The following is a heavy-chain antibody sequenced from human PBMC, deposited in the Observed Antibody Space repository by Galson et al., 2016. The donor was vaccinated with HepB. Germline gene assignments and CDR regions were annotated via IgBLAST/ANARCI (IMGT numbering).Heavy chain of an antibody. Sequence: SLRLSCAGSGFVFSAYGFNWIRQAPGKGLEWVSSISNAGSYRHYTDSVKGRFTISRDNDKHPLYLQMNSLRAEDTAVYYCARSGGTYSSPSYYFDSWGQGTLVAVSS. J-gene: IGHJ4*02. V-gene: IGHV3-21*01. CDR3: ARSGGTYSSPSYYFDS. D-gene: IGHD6-6*01. CDR2: ISNAGSYR. CDR1: GFVFSAYG.